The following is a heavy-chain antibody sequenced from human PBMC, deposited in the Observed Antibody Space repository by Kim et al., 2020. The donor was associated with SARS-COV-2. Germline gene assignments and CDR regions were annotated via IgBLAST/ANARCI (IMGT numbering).Heavy chain of an antibody. CDR1: GFTVSSNY. V-gene: IGHV3-53*01. D-gene: IGHD3-16*02. CDR3: AREEARGGYPPVYYFDY. CDR2: IYSGGST. J-gene: IGHJ4*02. Sequence: GGSLRLSCAASGFTVSSNYMSWVRQAPGKGLEWVSVIYSGGSTYYADSVKGRFTISRDNSKNTLYLQMNSLRAEDTAVYYCAREEARGGYPPVYYFDYWGQGTLVTVSS.